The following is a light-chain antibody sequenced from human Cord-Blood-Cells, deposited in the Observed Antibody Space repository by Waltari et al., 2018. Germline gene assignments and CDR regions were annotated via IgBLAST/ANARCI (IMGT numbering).Light chain of an antibody. CDR3: QQSYSTPIT. V-gene: IGKV1-39*01. CDR1: QSISSY. Sequence: DIQMPQSPSSLSASVGDSVTITCRASQSISSYLNWYQQKPGKAPKLLIYAASSLQSGVPSRFSGSRSGTDFTLTISSLQPEDFATYYCQQSYSTPITFGQGTRLEIK. J-gene: IGKJ5*01. CDR2: AAS.